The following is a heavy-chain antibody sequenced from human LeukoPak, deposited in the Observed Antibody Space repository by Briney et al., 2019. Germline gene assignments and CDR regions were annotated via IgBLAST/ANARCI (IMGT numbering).Heavy chain of an antibody. J-gene: IGHJ3*02. CDR3: ARDRPMIVVADAFDI. CDR2: ISYDGSNK. D-gene: IGHD3-22*01. CDR1: GFTVSSNS. Sequence: PGGSLRLSCTVSGFTVSSNSMSWVRQAPGKELEWVAVISYDGSNKYYAESVKGRFTISRDNSKNTLYLQMNSLRAEDTAVYYCARDRPMIVVADAFDIWGQGTMVTVSS. V-gene: IGHV3-30*03.